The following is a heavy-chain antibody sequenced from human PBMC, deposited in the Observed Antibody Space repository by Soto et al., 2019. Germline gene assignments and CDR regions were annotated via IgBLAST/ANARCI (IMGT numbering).Heavy chain of an antibody. J-gene: IGHJ4*02. V-gene: IGHV4-30-4*01. D-gene: IGHD5-18*01. Sequence: SETLSLTCTVSGGSISSGDYYWSWIRQPPGKGLEWIGYIYYSGSTYYNPSLKSRVTISVDTSKNQFSLKLSSVTAADTAVYYCARVGVYSYGRSFDYWGQGTLVTVSS. CDR3: ARVGVYSYGRSFDY. CDR2: IYYSGST. CDR1: GGSISSGDYY.